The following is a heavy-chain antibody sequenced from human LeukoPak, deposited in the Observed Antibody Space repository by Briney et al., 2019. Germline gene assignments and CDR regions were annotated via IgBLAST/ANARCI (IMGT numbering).Heavy chain of an antibody. CDR3: ARVGIQLFRALDY. J-gene: IGHJ4*02. V-gene: IGHV3-21*01. CDR1: GFTFSSYS. Sequence: GGSLRLSCAASGFTFSSYSMNWVRQAPGKGLEWVSSISSSSSYIYYADSVKGRFTISRDNAKNSLYLQINSLRAEDTAVYYCARVGIQLFRALDYWGQGTLVTVSS. D-gene: IGHD5-18*01. CDR2: ISSSSSYI.